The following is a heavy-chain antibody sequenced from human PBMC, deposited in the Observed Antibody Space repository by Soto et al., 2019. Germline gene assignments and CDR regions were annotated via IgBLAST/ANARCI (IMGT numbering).Heavy chain of an antibody. CDR2: MYPNSGVA. V-gene: IGHV1-8*02. J-gene: IGHJ6*02. CDR1: GYTFTTND. Sequence: QVHLVQSGAEVRKPGASVKVSCKDFGYTFTTNDIYWVRQAQGQGLEWLGWMYPNSGVAGYEHKFKGRVIMPRDPSTSTAHMELSCLTAEETAVYYGGREKKFDCRRKALDVWGQGTTVIVSS. CDR3: GREKKFDCRRKALDV. D-gene: IGHD2-15*01.